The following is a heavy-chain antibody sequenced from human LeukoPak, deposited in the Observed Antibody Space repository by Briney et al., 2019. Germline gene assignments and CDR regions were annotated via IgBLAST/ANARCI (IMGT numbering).Heavy chain of an antibody. J-gene: IGHJ4*02. CDR3: ARGRRYYYGSGQYYFDY. V-gene: IGHV4-34*01. Sequence: SETLSLTCTVSGGSISSYYWSWIRQPPGKGLEWIGEINHSGSTNYNPSLKSRVTISVDTSKNQFSLKLSSATAADTAVYYCARGRRYYYGSGQYYFDYWGQGTLVTVSS. CDR1: GGSISSYY. CDR2: INHSGST. D-gene: IGHD3-10*01.